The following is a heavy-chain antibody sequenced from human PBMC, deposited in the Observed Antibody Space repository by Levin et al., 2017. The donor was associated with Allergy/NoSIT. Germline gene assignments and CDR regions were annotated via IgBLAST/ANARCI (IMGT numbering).Heavy chain of an antibody. CDR1: GGSISSYY. J-gene: IGHJ6*02. Sequence: PSETLSLTCTVSGGSISSYYWSWIRQPPGKGLEWIGYIYYSGSTNYNPSLKSRVTISVDTSKNQFSLKLSSVTAADTAVYYCARGGYGGNSYYYYGMDVWGQGTTVTVSS. CDR2: IYYSGST. V-gene: IGHV4-59*01. D-gene: IGHD4-23*01. CDR3: ARGGYGGNSYYYYGMDV.